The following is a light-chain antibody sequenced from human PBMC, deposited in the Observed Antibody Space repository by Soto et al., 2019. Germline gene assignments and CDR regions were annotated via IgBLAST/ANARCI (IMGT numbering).Light chain of an antibody. Sequence: EIVLTQSPATLSLSPGERATLSCRASQSVSSYLAWYQQKPGQAPRLLIYDASNRATCIPARFSGRGSGTDFTLTISSLEPEDFAVYYWQQHSNWPPSDTFCQGTKMEIK. CDR3: QQHSNWPPSDT. J-gene: IGKJ2*01. CDR2: DAS. CDR1: QSVSSY. V-gene: IGKV3-11*01.